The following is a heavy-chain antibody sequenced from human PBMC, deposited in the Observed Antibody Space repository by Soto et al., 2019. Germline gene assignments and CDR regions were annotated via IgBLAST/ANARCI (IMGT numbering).Heavy chain of an antibody. CDR2: IYPGDSDT. V-gene: IGHV5-51*01. CDR3: ARRGTTVNPPYYYYYMDV. D-gene: IGHD4-4*01. Sequence: PGESLKISCKGSGYSFTSYWIGWVRQMPGKGLEWMGIIYPGDSDTRYSPSFQGQVTISADKSISTAYLQWSSLKASDTTMYYCARRGTTVNPPYYYYYMDVWGKGTTVTVSS. J-gene: IGHJ6*03. CDR1: GYSFTSYW.